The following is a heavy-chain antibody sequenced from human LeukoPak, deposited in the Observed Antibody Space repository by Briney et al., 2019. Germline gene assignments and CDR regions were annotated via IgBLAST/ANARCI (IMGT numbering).Heavy chain of an antibody. CDR2: INPNSGGT. CDR1: GYTFTGYY. Sequence: ASVKVSCKASGYTFTGYYMHWMRQAPGQGLEWMGWINPNSGGTNYAQKFQGRVTMTRDTSISTAYMELSRLRSDDTAVYYCARDSYSLYYYDSSGYYAYWGQGTLVTVSS. J-gene: IGHJ4*02. V-gene: IGHV1-2*02. D-gene: IGHD3-22*01. CDR3: ARDSYSLYYYDSSGYYAY.